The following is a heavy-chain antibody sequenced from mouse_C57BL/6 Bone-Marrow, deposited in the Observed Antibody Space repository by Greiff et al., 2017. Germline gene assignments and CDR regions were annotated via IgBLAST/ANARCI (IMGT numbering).Heavy chain of an antibody. CDR3: ARGDYYGSSLDY. D-gene: IGHD1-1*01. CDR2: IHPNSGST. J-gene: IGHJ2*01. CDR1: GYTFTSYW. Sequence: QVQLQQPEAELVKPGASVKLSCKASGYTFTSYWMHWVKQRPGQGLEWIGMIHPNSGSTNYNEKFKSKATLTVDKSSSTAYMQRSSLTSEDSAVDYCARGDYYGSSLDYWGQGTTLTVSS. V-gene: IGHV1-64*01.